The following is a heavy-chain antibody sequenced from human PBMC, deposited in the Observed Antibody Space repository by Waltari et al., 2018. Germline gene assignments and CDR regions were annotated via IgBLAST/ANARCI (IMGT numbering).Heavy chain of an antibody. D-gene: IGHD3-10*01. CDR3: AKDGSGFDY. J-gene: IGHJ4*02. Sequence: QVQLVESGGGVVQPGRSLRLSCAASGFTFSSYGMHWVRQAQGKGLGWLAVIWYDGSNKYYAGSVKGRFTISRDNSKNTLYLQMNSLRAEDTAMYYCAKDGSGFDYWGQGTLVTVSS. CDR1: GFTFSSYG. CDR2: IWYDGSNK. V-gene: IGHV3-30*18.